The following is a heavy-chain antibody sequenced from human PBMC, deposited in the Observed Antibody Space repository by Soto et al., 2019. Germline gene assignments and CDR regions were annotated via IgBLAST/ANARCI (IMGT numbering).Heavy chain of an antibody. CDR1: GGSISSYY. CDR2: IYYSGST. CDR3: ARGVVVAATFRLPDAFDI. J-gene: IGHJ3*02. V-gene: IGHV4-59*01. D-gene: IGHD2-15*01. Sequence: PSETLSLTCTVSGGSISSYYWSWIRQPPGKGLEWIGYIYYSGSTNYNPSLKSRVTISVDTSKNQFSLKLSSVTAADTAVYYCARGVVVAATFRLPDAFDIWGHGTMVTVS.